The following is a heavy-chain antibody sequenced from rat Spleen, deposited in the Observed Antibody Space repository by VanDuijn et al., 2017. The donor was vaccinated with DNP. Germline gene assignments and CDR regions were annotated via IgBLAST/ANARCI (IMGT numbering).Heavy chain of an antibody. CDR2: ISTGGGNT. J-gene: IGHJ1*01. Sequence: EVQLVESGGGLVQPGRSMKLSCAASGFTFSNYYMAWVRQAPTKGLEWVASISTGGGNTYYRDSVKGRFTISRDNAKSTLYLQMDSLRSEDTATYYCARFVALRDWYFDFWGPGTMVTVSS. D-gene: IGHD1-12*01. V-gene: IGHV5-25*01. CDR1: GFTFSNYY. CDR3: ARFVALRDWYFDF.